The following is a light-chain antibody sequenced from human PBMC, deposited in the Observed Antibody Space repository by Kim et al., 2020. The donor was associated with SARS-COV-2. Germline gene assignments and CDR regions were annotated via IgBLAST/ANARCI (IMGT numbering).Light chain of an antibody. CDR3: MEGTHWQGT. CDR2: VS. Sequence: VSKRDSWVPDRFSGSGSGLDFTLNISTVEAEDAAIYYCMEGTHWQGTFGQGTKVDIK. V-gene: IGKV2-30*01. J-gene: IGKJ1*01.